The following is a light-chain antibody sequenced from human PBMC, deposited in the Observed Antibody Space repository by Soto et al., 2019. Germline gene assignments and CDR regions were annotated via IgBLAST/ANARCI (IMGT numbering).Light chain of an antibody. J-gene: IGKJ1*01. V-gene: IGKV3-20*01. CDR3: QQYGTSPWT. Sequence: EIVLTQSPGTLSLSPGDRATLSCRASQSVNSNFLAWYQQKPGQAPRLLIYGASSRATGIPDTFSGSGSGTDLTLTISRLEPGDFAVYYCQQYGTSPWTFGQGTKVEIK. CDR2: GAS. CDR1: QSVNSNF.